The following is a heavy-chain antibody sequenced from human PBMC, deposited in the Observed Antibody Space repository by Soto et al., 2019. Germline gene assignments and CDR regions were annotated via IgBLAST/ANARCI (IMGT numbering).Heavy chain of an antibody. CDR2: MNPNTGET. J-gene: IGHJ4*02. CDR1: GYTITSYN. Sequence: QVQLVQSGAEVKKPGASVKVSCKASGYTITSYNINWVRQAPGQGLEWMGWMNPNTGETGSTEKFEGRVSMTRDISEATAYMELSSLTSDATGVYYCARQGSQYGSGNYLHWGQGTLVTVSS. CDR3: ARQGSQYGSGNYLH. V-gene: IGHV1-8*01. D-gene: IGHD3-10*01.